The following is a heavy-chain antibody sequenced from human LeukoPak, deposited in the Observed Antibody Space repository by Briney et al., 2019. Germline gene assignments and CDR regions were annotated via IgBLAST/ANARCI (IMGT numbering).Heavy chain of an antibody. CDR3: AREPGWLQNNGDDAFDI. D-gene: IGHD5-24*01. J-gene: IGHJ3*02. CDR1: GYTFTSYY. CDR2: INPSGGST. V-gene: IGHV1-46*01. Sequence: ASVKVSCTASGYTFTSYYMHWVRQAPGQGLEWMGIINPSGGSTSYAQKFQGRVTMTRDTSTSTVYMELSSLRSEDTAVYYCAREPGWLQNNGDDAFDIWGQGTMVTVSS.